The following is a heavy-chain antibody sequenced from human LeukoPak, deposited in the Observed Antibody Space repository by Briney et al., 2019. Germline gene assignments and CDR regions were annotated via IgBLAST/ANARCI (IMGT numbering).Heavy chain of an antibody. V-gene: IGHV1-18*01. CDR2: ISAYNGNT. D-gene: IGHD2-2*01. Sequence: ASVKVSCKASGYTFTSYGINWVRQAPGQGLEWMGWISAYNGNTNYAQKFQGRVTITRDTSASTAYMELSSLRSEDTAVYYCARAQVTNSLGVPAAGFYYWGQGTLVTVSS. CDR1: GYTFTSYG. CDR3: ARAQVTNSLGVPAAGFYY. J-gene: IGHJ4*02.